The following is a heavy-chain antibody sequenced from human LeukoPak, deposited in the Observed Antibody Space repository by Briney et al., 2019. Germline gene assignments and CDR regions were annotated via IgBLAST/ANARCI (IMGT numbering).Heavy chain of an antibody. CDR1: GGSMNSYY. D-gene: IGHD3-9*01. Sequence: SETLSLTCTVSGGSMNSYYWSWIRQPPGKGLEWIGYIYYSGSTNYNPSLKSRITMSVDTSKNQFSLKLSSVTAADTAVYYCARGDVLRNFDWFGSLDPWGQGTLVTVSS. CDR3: ARGDVLRNFDWFGSLDP. V-gene: IGHV4-59*01. CDR2: IYYSGST. J-gene: IGHJ5*02.